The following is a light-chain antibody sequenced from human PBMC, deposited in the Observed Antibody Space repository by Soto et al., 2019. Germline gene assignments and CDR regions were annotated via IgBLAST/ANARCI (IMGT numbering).Light chain of an antibody. Sequence: IVLTQSPGTLSLSPGERATLSGRASQNVGSRHLAWYQQKPGQAPSLLIYDASNRATGIPARFSGSGSGTDFTLTISSLEPEDFAVYYCQQRKVFGGGTKVDIK. CDR3: QQRKV. V-gene: IGKV3D-20*02. CDR2: DAS. J-gene: IGKJ4*01. CDR1: QNVGSRH.